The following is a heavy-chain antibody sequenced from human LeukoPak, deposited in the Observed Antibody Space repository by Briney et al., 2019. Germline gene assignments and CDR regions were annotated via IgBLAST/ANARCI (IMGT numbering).Heavy chain of an antibody. V-gene: IGHV4-59*01. D-gene: IGHD5-18*01. Sequence: SETLSLTCTVSGVSISGNYWSWIRQPPGKGLEWIGYIYYSGSTNYNPSLKSRVTISVDTSKNQFSLKLSSVTAADTAVYYCARISQGVQLWFYYYYYMDVWGKGTTVTVSS. CDR2: IYYSGST. CDR1: GVSISGNY. CDR3: ARISQGVQLWFYYYYYMDV. J-gene: IGHJ6*03.